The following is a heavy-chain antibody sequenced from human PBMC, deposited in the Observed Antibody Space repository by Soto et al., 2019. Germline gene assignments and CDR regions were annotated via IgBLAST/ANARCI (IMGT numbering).Heavy chain of an antibody. J-gene: IGHJ6*02. Sequence: ASVKVSCKASGYTFTSYGISWVRQAPGQGLEWMGWISAYNGNTNYAQKLQGRVTMTTDTSTSTAYMELRSLGSDDTAVYYCARETAARAYYYYYYGMDVWGQGTTVTV. CDR3: ARETAARAYYYYYYGMDV. CDR1: GYTFTSYG. CDR2: ISAYNGNT. V-gene: IGHV1-18*01. D-gene: IGHD6-6*01.